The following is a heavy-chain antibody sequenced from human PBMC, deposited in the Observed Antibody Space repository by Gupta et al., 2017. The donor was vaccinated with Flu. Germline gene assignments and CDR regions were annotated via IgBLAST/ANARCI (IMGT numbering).Heavy chain of an antibody. CDR1: GFTVSNTY. CDR3: AGDQRLAHGRLV. J-gene: IGHJ3*01. V-gene: IGHV3-53*02. CDR2: ISSCGFT. D-gene: IGHD1-26*01. Sequence: EVQVVETGGGLIQPGGSLRLSCAASGFTVSNTYRSWGRQAPGKGLAWVSAISSCGFTYYTDYVKRRCTIARDDYKNKLFHPLNTQRAEDTSLAECAGDQRLAHGRLVWGPGTKFTGSS.